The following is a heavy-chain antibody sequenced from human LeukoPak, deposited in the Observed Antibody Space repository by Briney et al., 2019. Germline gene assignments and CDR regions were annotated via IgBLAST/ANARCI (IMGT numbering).Heavy chain of an antibody. V-gene: IGHV1-69*06. Sequence: SVKVSCKASGYTFTSYDINWVRQATGQGLEWMGGIIPIFGTANYAQKFQGRVTITADKSTSTAYMELSSLRSEDTAVYYCARRTRVGNDYYYYYYMDVWGKGTTVTVSS. D-gene: IGHD1-26*01. CDR2: IIPIFGTA. CDR1: GYTFTSYD. CDR3: ARRTRVGNDYYYYYYMDV. J-gene: IGHJ6*03.